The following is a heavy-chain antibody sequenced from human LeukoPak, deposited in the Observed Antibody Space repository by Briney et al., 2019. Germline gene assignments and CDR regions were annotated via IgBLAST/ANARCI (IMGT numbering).Heavy chain of an antibody. J-gene: IGHJ4*02. D-gene: IGHD2-2*01. V-gene: IGHV1-2*06. Sequence: SVKVSYKTSGYTFTGYYMHWVRQAPGQGLEWLGRIDPNSGGTSYAHNFQGRVTMTRDTSISTAYMDLSSLRSDDTAVYYCARDSRVSGDYWGQGTLVTVSS. CDR2: IDPNSGGT. CDR3: ARDSRVSGDY. CDR1: GYTFTGYY.